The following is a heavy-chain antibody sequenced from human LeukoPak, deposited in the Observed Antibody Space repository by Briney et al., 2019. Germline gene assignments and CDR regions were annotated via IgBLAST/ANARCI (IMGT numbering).Heavy chain of an antibody. Sequence: KPSETLSLPRAFSGFSNSRGAYWGWIRQPPGEGVEGSGTLYHTGTTYYNPSLKSRVTIPVDTSSNQFSLRLSSVTAADTAVYYCARLGCGSTSCYKIWFDPWGQGTLVTVSA. V-gene: IGHV4-38-2*01. CDR3: ARLGCGSTSCYKIWFDP. D-gene: IGHD2-2*02. CDR1: GFSNSRGAY. CDR2: LYHTGTT. J-gene: IGHJ5*02.